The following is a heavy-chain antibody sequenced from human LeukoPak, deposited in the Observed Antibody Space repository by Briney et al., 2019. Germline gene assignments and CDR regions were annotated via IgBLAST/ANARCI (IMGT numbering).Heavy chain of an antibody. D-gene: IGHD6-19*01. Sequence: PSETLSLTCTVSGGSISSYYWSWIRQPPGKGLEWIGYIYYSGSTNYNPSLKSRVTISVDTSKNQFSLKLSSVTAADTAVYYCARRGYYSGFYYFDYWGQGTQVTVSS. V-gene: IGHV4-59*08. J-gene: IGHJ4*02. CDR1: GGSISSYY. CDR3: ARRGYYSGFYYFDY. CDR2: IYYSGST.